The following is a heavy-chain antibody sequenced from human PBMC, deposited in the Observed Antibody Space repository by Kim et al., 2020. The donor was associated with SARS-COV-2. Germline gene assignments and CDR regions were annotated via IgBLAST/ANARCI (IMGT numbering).Heavy chain of an antibody. J-gene: IGHJ4*02. CDR3: AKDLPYCSGGSCYAGYFDY. V-gene: IGHV3-30*02. Sequence: RVTISRDNSKNTLYLQMNSLRAEDTAVYYCAKDLPYCSGGSCYAGYFDYWGQGTLVTVSS. D-gene: IGHD2-15*01.